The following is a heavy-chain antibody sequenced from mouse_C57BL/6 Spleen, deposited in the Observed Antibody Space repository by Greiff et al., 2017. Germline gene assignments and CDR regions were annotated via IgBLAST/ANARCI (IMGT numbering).Heavy chain of an antibody. CDR3: ARSGVYYGSSCDY. CDR1: GYTFTSYD. CDR2: IYPRDGST. D-gene: IGHD1-1*01. J-gene: IGHJ2*01. V-gene: IGHV1-85*01. Sequence: LVESGPELVKPGASVKLSCKASGYTFTSYDINWVKQRPGQGLEWIGWIYPRDGSTKYNEKFKGKATLTVDTSSSTAYMELHSLTSEDSAVYFCARSGVYYGSSCDYWGQGTTLTVSS.